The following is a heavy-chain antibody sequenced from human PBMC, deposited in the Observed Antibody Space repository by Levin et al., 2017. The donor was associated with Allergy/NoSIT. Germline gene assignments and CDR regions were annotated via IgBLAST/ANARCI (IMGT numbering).Heavy chain of an antibody. CDR1: GYTFTGYY. J-gene: IGHJ4*02. CDR2: INPNSGGT. V-gene: IGHV1-2*02. Sequence: GESLKISCKASGYTFTGYYMHWVRQAPGQGLEWMGWINPNSGGTNYAQKFQGRVTMTRDTSISTAYMELSRLRSDDTAVYYCARGYSYGYFDYWGQGTLVTVSS. CDR3: ARGYSYGYFDY. D-gene: IGHD5-18*01.